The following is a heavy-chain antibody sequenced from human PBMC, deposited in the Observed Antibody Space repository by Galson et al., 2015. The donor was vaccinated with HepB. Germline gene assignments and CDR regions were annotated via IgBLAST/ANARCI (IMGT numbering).Heavy chain of an antibody. V-gene: IGHV4-39*01. Sequence: SETLSLTCTVSGGSISSFLYYWAWIRQAPGEGLQWLGSIYYRGATYYNPSLESRVTMSVDTSRNQFSLILGAVTAPDTAVYYCARLLANDIDFFDLWGHGTLVTVSS. J-gene: IGHJ4*01. D-gene: IGHD1-1*01. CDR2: IYYRGAT. CDR3: ARLLANDIDFFDL. CDR1: GGSISSFLYY.